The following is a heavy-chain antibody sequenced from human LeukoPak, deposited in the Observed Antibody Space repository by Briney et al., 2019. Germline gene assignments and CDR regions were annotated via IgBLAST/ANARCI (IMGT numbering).Heavy chain of an antibody. D-gene: IGHD3-10*01. Sequence: ASVKVSCKASGYTFTSYGISWVRQAPGQGLEWMEWISAYNGNTNYAQKLQGRVTITTDTSTSTAYMELRSLRSDDTAVYYCARVTMVRGVITPWHFDYWGQGTLVTVSS. J-gene: IGHJ4*02. CDR1: GYTFTSYG. CDR3: ARVTMVRGVITPWHFDY. V-gene: IGHV1-18*01. CDR2: ISAYNGNT.